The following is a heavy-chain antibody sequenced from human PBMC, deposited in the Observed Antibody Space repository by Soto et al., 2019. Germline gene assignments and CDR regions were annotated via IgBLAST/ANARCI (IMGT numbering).Heavy chain of an antibody. Sequence: GESLKISCKGSGYSFTSYWIGWVRQMPGKGLEWMGIIYPGDSDTRYSPSFQGQVTISADKSISTAYLQWSSLKASDTAMYYCATGEASGSHPYYYYYGMDVWGQGTTVTVSS. D-gene: IGHD3-10*01. CDR2: IYPGDSDT. J-gene: IGHJ6*02. CDR1: GYSFTSYW. CDR3: ATGEASGSHPYYYYYGMDV. V-gene: IGHV5-51*01.